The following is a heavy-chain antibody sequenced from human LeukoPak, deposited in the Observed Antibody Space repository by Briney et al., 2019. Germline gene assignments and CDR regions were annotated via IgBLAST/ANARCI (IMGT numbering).Heavy chain of an antibody. J-gene: IGHJ6*03. D-gene: IGHD1-26*01. Sequence: GRPLRLSCAASGFTFSTYGMHWVRQAPGKGLEWVAFIRYDGSNKYYADSVKGRFTISRDNSKNTLYLQMNSLRAEDTAVYYCAKKVGAPETYYYYYMDVWGKGTTVTVSS. CDR1: GFTFSTYG. CDR2: IRYDGSNK. CDR3: AKKVGAPETYYYYYMDV. V-gene: IGHV3-30*02.